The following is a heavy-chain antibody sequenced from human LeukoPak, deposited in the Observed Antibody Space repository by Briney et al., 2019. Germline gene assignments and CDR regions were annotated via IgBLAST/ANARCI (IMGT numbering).Heavy chain of an antibody. J-gene: IGHJ4*02. D-gene: IGHD5-18*01. CDR3: ARRGTAMAKNFDY. Sequence: TETLSLTCAVYGGPFSGYYWSWIRQPPGKGLEWIGEINHSGSTNYNPPLKSRVTISVDTSKNQFSLKLSSVTAADTAVYYCARRGTAMAKNFDYWGQGTLVTVSS. V-gene: IGHV4-34*01. CDR2: INHSGST. CDR1: GGPFSGYY.